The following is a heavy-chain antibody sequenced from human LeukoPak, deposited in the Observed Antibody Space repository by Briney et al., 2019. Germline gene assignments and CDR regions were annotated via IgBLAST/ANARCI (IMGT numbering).Heavy chain of an antibody. CDR1: GFTFSDYY. Sequence: GGSLRLSCAASGFTFSDYYMSWIRQAPGKGLEWVSYIRSSGSIIYYADSVKGRFTISRDNAKNSLYLQMNSLRAEDTAVYYCARYEAVAGVFDYWGQGTLVTVSS. V-gene: IGHV3-11*01. CDR3: ARYEAVAGVFDY. D-gene: IGHD6-19*01. J-gene: IGHJ4*02. CDR2: IRSSGSII.